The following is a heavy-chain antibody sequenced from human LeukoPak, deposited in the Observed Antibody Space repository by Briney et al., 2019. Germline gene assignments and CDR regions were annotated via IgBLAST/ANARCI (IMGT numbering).Heavy chain of an antibody. CDR2: IYYSGST. J-gene: IGHJ5*01. CDR1: GGSISSYY. D-gene: IGHD5-24*01. V-gene: IGHV4-59*01. CDR3: ARRIRDGYNTGWFDS. Sequence: SETLSLTCTVSGGSISSYYWSWIRQPPGKGLEWIGYIYYSGSTNYNPSLKSRVTISVDTSKNQFSLKLSSVTAADTAVYYCARRIRDGYNTGWFDSWGQGTLVTVSS.